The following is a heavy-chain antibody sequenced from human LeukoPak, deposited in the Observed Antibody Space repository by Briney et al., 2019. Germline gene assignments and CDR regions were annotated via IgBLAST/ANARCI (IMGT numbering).Heavy chain of an antibody. Sequence: SETLSLTCTVSGASISSNYWSWIRHPPAQGLGLNGYVYHSGSTNYNPSLTIRVTISVDTSTNQFSLTLSSVTAADTAVYNGASATPAHDYWGQGTLVTVSS. D-gene: IGHD6-25*01. CDR1: GASISSNY. V-gene: IGHV4-59*01. CDR3: ASATPAHDY. CDR2: VYHSGST. J-gene: IGHJ4*02.